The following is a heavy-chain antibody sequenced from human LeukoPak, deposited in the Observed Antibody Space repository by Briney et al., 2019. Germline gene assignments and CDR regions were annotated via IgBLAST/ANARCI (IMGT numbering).Heavy chain of an antibody. CDR3: ARVEYYDSSGYYQYPFGY. V-gene: IGHV3-21*01. CDR1: GFTFSSYS. J-gene: IGHJ4*02. CDR2: ISSSSSYK. D-gene: IGHD3-22*01. Sequence: PGGSLRLSCAASGFTFSSYSMNWVRQAPGKGLEWVSSISSSSSYKYYADSLKGRFTISRDNAKNSLYLQMNSLRAEDTAVYYCARVEYYDSSGYYQYPFGYWGQGTLVTVSS.